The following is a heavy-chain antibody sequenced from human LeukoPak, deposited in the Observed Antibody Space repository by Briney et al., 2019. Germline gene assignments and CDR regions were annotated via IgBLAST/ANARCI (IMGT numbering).Heavy chain of an antibody. Sequence: SETLSLSCSVSGASTSHFYWNWIRQPPGKGLEWIGYMHNSGSSKHSPSLKSRVTISIDTSKNLFSLQLTSVTAADTAIYYCARSAEWLRNAFDIWGQGTMVNVSS. CDR2: MHNSGSS. D-gene: IGHD5-12*01. V-gene: IGHV4-59*01. CDR3: ARSAEWLRNAFDI. CDR1: GASTSHFY. J-gene: IGHJ3*02.